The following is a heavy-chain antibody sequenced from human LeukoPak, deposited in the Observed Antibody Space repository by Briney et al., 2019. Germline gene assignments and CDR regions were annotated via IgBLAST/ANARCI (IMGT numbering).Heavy chain of an antibody. V-gene: IGHV3-66*01. J-gene: IGHJ4*02. CDR3: ARDLSIGITGTTTVVN. Sequence: PGGSLRLSCAASGFTVSSNYMSRVRQAPGKGLEWVSVIYSGGSTYYADSVKGRFTISRDNSKNTLYLQMNSLRAEDTAVYYCARDLSIGITGTTTVVNWGQGTLVTVSS. CDR2: IYSGGST. D-gene: IGHD1-20*01. CDR1: GFTVSSNY.